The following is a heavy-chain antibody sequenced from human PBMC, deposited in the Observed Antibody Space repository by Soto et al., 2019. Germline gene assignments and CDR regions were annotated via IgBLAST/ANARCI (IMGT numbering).Heavy chain of an antibody. Sequence: GESLKISCKGSGYSFTSYWISWVRQMPGKGLEWMGRIDPSDSYTNYSPSFQGHVTISADKSISTAYLQWSSLKASDTAMYYCARRVVSPLYYYYGMDVWGQGTTVTVSS. V-gene: IGHV5-10-1*01. CDR1: GYSFTSYW. J-gene: IGHJ6*02. CDR3: ARRVVSPLYYYYGMDV. D-gene: IGHD2-8*02. CDR2: IDPSDSYT.